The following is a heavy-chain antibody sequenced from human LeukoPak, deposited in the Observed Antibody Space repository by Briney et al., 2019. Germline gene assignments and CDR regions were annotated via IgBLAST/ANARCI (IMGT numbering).Heavy chain of an antibody. D-gene: IGHD2-2*01. J-gene: IGHJ3*02. V-gene: IGHV4-39*01. CDR3: ASPYQLPPGAFDI. CDR2: IYYSGST. Sequence: SETLSLTCTVSGGSISSSSYYWGWIRQPPGKGLEWIGSIYYSGSTYYNPSLKSRVTISVDTSKNQFSLKLSSVTAADTAVYYCASPYQLPPGAFDIWGQGTMVTVSS. CDR1: GGSISSSSYY.